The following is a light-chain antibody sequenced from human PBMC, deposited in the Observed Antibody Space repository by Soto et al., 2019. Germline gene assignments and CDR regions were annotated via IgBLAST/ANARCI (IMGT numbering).Light chain of an antibody. J-gene: IGLJ1*01. V-gene: IGLV2-14*02. Sequence: QSALTQPASVSGSSGQSITISCTGTSSDVGSYNLVSWHQHHPGKAPKLIIYEGDKRPSGVSNRFSGSKSGNTASLTISGLQAEDEADYYCSSYTSSSTQVFGTGTKLTVL. CDR3: SSYTSSSTQV. CDR2: EGD. CDR1: SSDVGSYNL.